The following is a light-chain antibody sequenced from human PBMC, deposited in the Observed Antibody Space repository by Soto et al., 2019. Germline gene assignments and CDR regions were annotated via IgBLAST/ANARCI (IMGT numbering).Light chain of an antibody. Sequence: QSALTQASSPSWTPGQIVTLSRPGSSSNRGSIYLHLFQEPPGGPPNLPLDRYDQRPSGVPDRFSGSKSGTSASLAISGLRSEDEADYYCAAWDHSLSARYVFGTGTKVTVL. CDR1: SSNRGSIY. CDR3: AAWDHSLSARYV. V-gene: IGLV1-47*01. CDR2: RYD. J-gene: IGLJ1*01.